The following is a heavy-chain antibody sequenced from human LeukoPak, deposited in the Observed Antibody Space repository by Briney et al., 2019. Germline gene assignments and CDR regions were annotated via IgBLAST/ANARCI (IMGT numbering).Heavy chain of an antibody. CDR2: ISGSGGST. Sequence: PGGSLRLSCAASGFTFSSYWMNWARQAPGKGLEWVSAISGSGGSTYYADSVKGRFTTSRDNSKNTLYLQMNSLRAEDTAVYYCASRGYFDWSSDYWGQGTLVTVSS. D-gene: IGHD3-9*01. J-gene: IGHJ4*02. V-gene: IGHV3-23*01. CDR1: GFTFSSYW. CDR3: ASRGYFDWSSDY.